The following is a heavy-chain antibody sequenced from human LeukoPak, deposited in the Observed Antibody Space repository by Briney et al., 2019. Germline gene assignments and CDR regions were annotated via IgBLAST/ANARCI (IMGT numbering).Heavy chain of an antibody. CDR1: GYTFTDYY. CDR3: SDNCYVH. Sequence: ASVKVSCKASGYTFTDYYMHWLQQAPGKGLEWMGRVDPADGEVAYAEKFQGRVTITADPSRATAYMELASLRSEDTAMYCTSDNCYVHWGQGTLVTVSS. J-gene: IGHJ5*02. CDR2: VDPADGEV. V-gene: IGHV1-69-2*01. D-gene: IGHD2-8*02.